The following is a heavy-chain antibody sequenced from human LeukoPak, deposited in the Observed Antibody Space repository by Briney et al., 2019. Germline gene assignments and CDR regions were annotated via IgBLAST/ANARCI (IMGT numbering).Heavy chain of an antibody. CDR3: ARTSGRTFDY. V-gene: IGHV1-46*01. CDR1: GCTFTKYF. Sequence: GASVKVSCKASGCTFTKYFLHWVRQAPGQGLEWMGIINPSGSSTTYAQKFQGRVTMTRDTSTSTVYMELSSLRSEDTAVYYCARTSGRTFDYWGQGTLVTVSS. J-gene: IGHJ4*02. CDR2: INPSGSST.